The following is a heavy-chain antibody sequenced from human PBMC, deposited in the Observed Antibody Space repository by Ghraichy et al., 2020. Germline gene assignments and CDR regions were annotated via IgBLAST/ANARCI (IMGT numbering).Heavy chain of an antibody. CDR1: GGSISSGGYY. J-gene: IGHJ6*03. V-gene: IGHV4-31*03. D-gene: IGHD3-3*01. CDR2: IYYSGST. CDR3: ARAACYDFCRPQINYYYMDV. Sequence: SETLSLTCTVSGGSISSGGYYWSWIRQHPGKGLEWIGYIYYSGSTYYNPSLKSRVTISVDTSKNQFSLKLSSVTAADTAVYYCARAACYDFCRPQINYYYMDVWGKGTTVTVSS.